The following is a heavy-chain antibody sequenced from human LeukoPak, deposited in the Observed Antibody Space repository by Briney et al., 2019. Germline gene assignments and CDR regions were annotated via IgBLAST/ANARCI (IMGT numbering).Heavy chain of an antibody. CDR3: AKSGRGDCSGGTCINWFDP. J-gene: IGHJ5*02. CDR2: IKQDGGEK. D-gene: IGHD2-15*01. Sequence: GGSLRLSCAASGFTFSSYWMSWVRQAPGKGLEWVANIKQDGGEKYYVDSVKGRFTISRDNSKNTLFLQMNSLRADDTAVYYCAKSGRGDCSGGTCINWFDPWGQGTLVTVSS. CDR1: GFTFSSYW. V-gene: IGHV3-7*03.